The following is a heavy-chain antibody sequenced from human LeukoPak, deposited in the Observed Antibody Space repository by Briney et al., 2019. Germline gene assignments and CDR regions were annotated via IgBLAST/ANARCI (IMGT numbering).Heavy chain of an antibody. CDR1: GFTFSRHG. J-gene: IGHJ4*02. D-gene: IGHD3-9*01. CDR2: IRYDGSDK. CDR3: AKGDYDILTGCDY. Sequence: GGSLRLSCAASGFTFSRHGMHWVRQAPGKGLEWVAFIRYDGSDKYYADSVKGRFTISRDNSKNTLYLQMNSLRAEDTAVYYCAKGDYDILTGCDYWGQGTLVTVSS. V-gene: IGHV3-30*02.